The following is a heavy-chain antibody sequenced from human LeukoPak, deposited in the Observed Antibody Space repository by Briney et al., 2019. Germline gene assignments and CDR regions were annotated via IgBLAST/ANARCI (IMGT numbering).Heavy chain of an antibody. D-gene: IGHD3-22*01. CDR2: IYYSGST. CDR3: ATPTYYYDSSGYQIDY. V-gene: IGHV4-39*01. J-gene: IGHJ4*02. CDR1: GGSISGYY. Sequence: SETLSLTCTVSGGSISGYYWGGIRQPPGKGLEWIGSIYYSGSTYYNPSLKSRVTISVDTSKNQFSLKLSSVTAADTAVYYCATPTYYYDSSGYQIDYWGQGTLVTVSS.